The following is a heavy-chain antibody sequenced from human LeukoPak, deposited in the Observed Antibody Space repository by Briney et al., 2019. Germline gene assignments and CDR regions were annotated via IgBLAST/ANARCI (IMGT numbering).Heavy chain of an antibody. D-gene: IGHD3-3*01. J-gene: IGHJ5*02. Sequence: SVKVSCKASGGTFSSYAISWVRQAPGQGLEWMGGIIPIFGTANYAQKFQGRVTITADKSTSTAYMELSSLRSEDTAVYYCARYDFWSGYYASTGWFDPWGQGTLVTVSS. CDR2: IIPIFGTA. CDR3: ARYDFWSGYYASTGWFDP. V-gene: IGHV1-69*06. CDR1: GGTFSSYA.